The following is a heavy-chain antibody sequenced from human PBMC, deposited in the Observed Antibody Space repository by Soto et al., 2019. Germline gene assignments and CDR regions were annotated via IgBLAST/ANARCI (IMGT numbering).Heavy chain of an antibody. CDR3: ASTVDTAMVPFLNWFDP. Sequence: SGGSLRLSCAASGFTFSSYAMHWVRQAPGKGLEWVAVISYDGSNKYYADSVKGRFTISRDNSKNTLYLQMNSLRAEDTAVYYCASTVDTAMVPFLNWFDPWGQGTLVTVSS. CDR1: GFTFSSYA. CDR2: ISYDGSNK. J-gene: IGHJ5*02. V-gene: IGHV3-30-3*01. D-gene: IGHD5-18*01.